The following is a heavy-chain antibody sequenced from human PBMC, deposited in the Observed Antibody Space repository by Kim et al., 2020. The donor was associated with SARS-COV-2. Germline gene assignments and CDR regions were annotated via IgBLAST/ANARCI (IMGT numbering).Heavy chain of an antibody. CDR1: GGTFSSYA. CDR2: IIPILGIA. Sequence: SVKVSCKASGGTFSSYAISWVRQAPGQGLEWMGRIIPILGIANYAQKFQGRVTITADKSTSTAYMELSSLRSEDTAVYYCARSKDIVVVPAAILDYWGQGTLVTVSS. J-gene: IGHJ4*02. D-gene: IGHD2-2*02. V-gene: IGHV1-69*04. CDR3: ARSKDIVVVPAAILDY.